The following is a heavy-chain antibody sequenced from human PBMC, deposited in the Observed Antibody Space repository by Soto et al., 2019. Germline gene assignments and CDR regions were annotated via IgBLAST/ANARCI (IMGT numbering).Heavy chain of an antibody. Sequence: SGPTLVNPTQTLTLTCTFSGFSLSTSGVGVGWIRQPPGKALEWLALIYWNDDKRYSPSLKSSLTITKDTSKNQVVLTMTNMDPVDTATYFCAHSPSGYCSSTSCLYYFDYWGQGTLVTVSS. J-gene: IGHJ4*02. CDR3: AHSPSGYCSSTSCLYYFDY. CDR1: GFSLSTSGVG. D-gene: IGHD2-2*01. V-gene: IGHV2-5*01. CDR2: IYWNDDK.